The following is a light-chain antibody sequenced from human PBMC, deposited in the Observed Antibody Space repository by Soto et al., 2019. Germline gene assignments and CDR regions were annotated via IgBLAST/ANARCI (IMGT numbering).Light chain of an antibody. CDR2: DDS. CDR3: QVWYSSTDLYV. V-gene: IGLV3-21*02. Sequence: SSELTQPPSVSVAPGQTARITCGGNNIGSESVHWYQQRPGQAPVLVVYDDSERPSGIPERFSGSNSANTATLTISRVEAVDEAEYYCQVWYSSTDLYVFGSGTKLTVL. CDR1: NIGSES. J-gene: IGLJ1*01.